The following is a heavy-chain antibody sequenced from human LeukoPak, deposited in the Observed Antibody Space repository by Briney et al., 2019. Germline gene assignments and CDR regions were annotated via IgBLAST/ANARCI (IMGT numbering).Heavy chain of an antibody. CDR3: ARDTGTVVDY. V-gene: IGHV4-59*01. D-gene: IGHD4-23*01. J-gene: IGHJ4*02. Sequence: SETLSLTCTVSGGSISTYYWRWIGQPPGKGLEWIGYIYYSGSTNYNPSLKSRVTTSVDTSKNQFSLKLSSVTAADTAVYYCARDTGTVVDYWGQGTLVTVSS. CDR2: IYYSGST. CDR1: GGSISTYY.